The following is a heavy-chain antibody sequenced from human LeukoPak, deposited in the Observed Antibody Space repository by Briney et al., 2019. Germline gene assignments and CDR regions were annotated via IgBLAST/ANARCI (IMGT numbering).Heavy chain of an antibody. Sequence: SETLPLTCTVSGGSISSYYWSWIRQPPGKGLEWIGYIYYSGSTNYNPSLKSRVTISVDTSKNQFSLKLSSVTAADTAVYYCARDGGYGSGAFDIWGQGTMLAVSS. CDR2: IYYSGST. V-gene: IGHV4-59*01. D-gene: IGHD3-10*01. CDR3: ARDGGYGSGAFDI. CDR1: GGSISSYY. J-gene: IGHJ3*02.